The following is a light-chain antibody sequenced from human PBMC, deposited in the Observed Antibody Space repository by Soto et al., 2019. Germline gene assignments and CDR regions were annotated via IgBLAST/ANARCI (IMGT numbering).Light chain of an antibody. Sequence: DIQMTQYPSTLSGSLGDRFTITCLASQTISSWLAWYQQKPGKAPKLLIYKASTLKSGVPSRFSGSGSGTEFTLTISSLQPDDFATYYCQHYNSYSEAFGQGAKVDI. CDR2: KAS. CDR1: QTISSW. J-gene: IGKJ1*01. V-gene: IGKV1-5*03. CDR3: QHYNSYSEA.